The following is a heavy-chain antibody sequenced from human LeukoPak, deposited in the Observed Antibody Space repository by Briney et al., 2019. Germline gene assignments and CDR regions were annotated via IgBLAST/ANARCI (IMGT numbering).Heavy chain of an antibody. J-gene: IGHJ4*02. Sequence: GGSLRLSCSTSGFIFSNFVMHWLRQAPGKGLVWVARIPTDEAPTNYAESVLGRFTISRDNAKSTLYLQMNDLRAEDTAIYYCARDHYFKIDYWGQGTLVTVS. CDR2: IPTDEAPT. CDR3: ARDHYFKIDY. CDR1: GFIFSNFV. V-gene: IGHV3-74*01. D-gene: IGHD3-10*01.